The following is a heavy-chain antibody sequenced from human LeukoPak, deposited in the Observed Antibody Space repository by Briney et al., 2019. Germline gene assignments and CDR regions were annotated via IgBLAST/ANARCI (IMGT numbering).Heavy chain of an antibody. CDR1: GGSISSYY. J-gene: IGHJ5*02. Sequence: SETLSLTCTVSGGSISSYYWSWIRQPPGKGLEWIGYIYYSGSTNYNPSLKSRVTILVDTSKNQFSLKLSSVTAADTAVYYCAREGSLYGSGSYLMDWFDPWGQGTLVTVSS. CDR3: AREGSLYGSGSYLMDWFDP. D-gene: IGHD3-10*01. CDR2: IYYSGST. V-gene: IGHV4-59*01.